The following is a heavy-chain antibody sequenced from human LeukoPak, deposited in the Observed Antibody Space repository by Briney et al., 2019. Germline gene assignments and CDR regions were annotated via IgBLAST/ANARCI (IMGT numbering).Heavy chain of an antibody. CDR1: GYTFTDYY. V-gene: IGHV1-69-2*01. D-gene: IGHD3-10*01. Sequence: ASVKVSSKVSGYTFTDYYMHWVQQAPGKGREWMGLVDPEDGETIYAEKFQGRVTITADTSTDTAYMELSSLRSEDTAVYYCATTREYGSGSYLPDYWGQGTLDTVSS. CDR3: ATTREYGSGSYLPDY. CDR2: VDPEDGET. J-gene: IGHJ4*02.